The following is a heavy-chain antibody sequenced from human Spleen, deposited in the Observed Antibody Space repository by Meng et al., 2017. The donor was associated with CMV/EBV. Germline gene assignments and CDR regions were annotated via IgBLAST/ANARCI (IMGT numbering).Heavy chain of an antibody. CDR2: ISGSGGTT. D-gene: IGHD6-13*01. V-gene: IGHV3-23*01. CDR3: AKLRQQPATPFDY. CDR1: GFTLSSYA. J-gene: IGHJ4*02. Sequence: AVPGFTLSSYAMGWVRQAPGKGLEWVSGISGSGGTTYYGDFVKGRFTISRDNSKSTLSLEMNSLRAEDTAVYYCAKLRQQPATPFDYWGQGTLVTVSS.